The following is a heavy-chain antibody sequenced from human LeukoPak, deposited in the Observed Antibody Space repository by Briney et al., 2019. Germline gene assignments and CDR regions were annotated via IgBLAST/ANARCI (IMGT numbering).Heavy chain of an antibody. D-gene: IGHD6-19*01. J-gene: IGHJ4*02. CDR2: INPSGGST. CDR1: GYTFTSYY. CDR3: AREAIIAVAGTSIDY. V-gene: IGHV1-46*01. Sequence: GASVKVSCKASGYTFTSYYMHWVRQAPGQGLEWMGIINPSGGSTSYAQKFQGRVTMTRDTSTSTVYMELSSLRSEDTAVYYCAREAIIAVAGTSIDYWGQGTLVTVSS.